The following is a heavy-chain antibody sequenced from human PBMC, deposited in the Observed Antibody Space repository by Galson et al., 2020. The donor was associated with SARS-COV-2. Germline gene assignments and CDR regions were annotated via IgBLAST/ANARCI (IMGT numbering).Heavy chain of an antibody. J-gene: IGHJ6*03. D-gene: IGHD1-1*01. CDR1: GDSITSSGYY. V-gene: IGHV4-39*01. Sequence: SQTLSLTCTVSGDSITSSGYYWGWIRQPPGKGLEWIGTIHHSGDTYYNPSLKSRVTISVDTSKNQFSLKLTSVSAADTAVYYCARQCDDIYYYYYMDVWGKGAMLTVSS. CDR2: IHHSGDT. CDR3: ARQCDDIYYYYYMDV.